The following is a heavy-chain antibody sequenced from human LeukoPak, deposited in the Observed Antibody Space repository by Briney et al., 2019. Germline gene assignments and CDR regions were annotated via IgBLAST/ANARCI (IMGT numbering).Heavy chain of an antibody. CDR3: ARSRGDGYNSH. CDR2: IYSGGST. J-gene: IGHJ4*02. CDR1: GFPVSSNY. V-gene: IGHV3-66*02. Sequence: PGGSLRLSCAASGFPVSSNYMSWVRQAPGKGLEWVSVIYSGGSTYYADSVKGRFTISRDNSKNTLYLQMNSLRAEDTAVYYCARSRGDGYNSHWGQGTLVTVSS. D-gene: IGHD5-24*01.